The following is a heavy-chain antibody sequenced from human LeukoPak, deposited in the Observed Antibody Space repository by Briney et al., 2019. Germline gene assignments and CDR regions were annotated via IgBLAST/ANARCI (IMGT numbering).Heavy chain of an antibody. D-gene: IGHD2-21*01. Sequence: GGSLRLSCAASGFTFSSYAMSWVRQAPGKGLEWVSAIGGSGGSTYYADSVKGRFTISRDNSKNTLYLQVNSLRAEDTAVYYCARGCGGDCYSADYWGQGTLVTVSS. CDR3: ARGCGGDCYSADY. CDR2: IGGSGGST. CDR1: GFTFSSYA. J-gene: IGHJ4*02. V-gene: IGHV3-23*01.